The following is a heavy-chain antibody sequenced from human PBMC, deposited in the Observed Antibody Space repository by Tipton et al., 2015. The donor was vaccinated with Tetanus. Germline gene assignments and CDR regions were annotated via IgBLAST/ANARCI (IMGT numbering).Heavy chain of an antibody. Sequence: QLVQSGAEVKKPGASVKVSCKASGYTFTHYGISWVRQAPGQGLEWVGWISPFTGDTEYAQNLQDRLILTTDTSTATAYVEVRSLASDDTAVYYCARDRAVPVQAYGADVWGQGTSVTVSS. CDR2: ISPFTGDT. V-gene: IGHV1-18*01. CDR1: GYTFTHYG. J-gene: IGHJ6*02. CDR3: ARDRAVPVQAYGADV. D-gene: IGHD6-19*01.